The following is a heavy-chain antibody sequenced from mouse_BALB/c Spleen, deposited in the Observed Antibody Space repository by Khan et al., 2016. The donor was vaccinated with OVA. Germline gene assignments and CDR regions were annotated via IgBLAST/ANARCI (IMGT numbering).Heavy chain of an antibody. J-gene: IGHJ2*01. CDR1: RYTFTDYG. V-gene: IGHV9-1*02. CDR3: ARSLGNFLLAH. CDR2: ISTYTGQP. Sequence: QIQLVQSGPELKRPGETVKISCKASRYTFTDYGMNWVKQAPGKGLKWMGWISTYTGQPTYADDFKGRFAFSLETSATTVFLQINNLTNDDKATYYCARSLGNFLLAHWGQGSALTVSS. D-gene: IGHD2-1*01.